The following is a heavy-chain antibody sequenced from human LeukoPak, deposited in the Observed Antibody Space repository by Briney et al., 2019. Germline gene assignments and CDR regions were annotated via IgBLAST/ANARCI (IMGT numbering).Heavy chain of an antibody. CDR1: GFTFSNSG. CDR3: AREGGFYRPLDY. D-gene: IGHD3-3*01. J-gene: IGHJ4*02. V-gene: IGHV4-4*02. Sequence: PGGSLRLSCSASGFTFSNSGMHWVRQAPGKGLEWIGEVHLDGRTNYNPSLKSRLIMSVDLPENHISLKLTSVTAADTAVYYCAREGGFYRPLDYSGQGTLVTVSS. CDR2: VHLDGRT.